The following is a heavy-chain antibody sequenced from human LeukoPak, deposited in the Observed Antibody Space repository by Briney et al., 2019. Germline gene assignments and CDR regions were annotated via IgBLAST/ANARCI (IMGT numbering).Heavy chain of an antibody. CDR2: ITYDGSNK. D-gene: IGHD2-2*01. CDR3: ARDNYCSGASCYLCYYNYGMDV. J-gene: IGHJ6*02. Sequence: GRSLRLSCAASGFTFSSYAMHWVRQAPGKGLEWVTVITYDGSNKYYADSVKGRFTISRDNSKNTLYLQMNSLRAEDTAVYYCARDNYCSGASCYLCYYNYGMDVWGQGTTVTVSS. CDR1: GFTFSSYA. V-gene: IGHV3-30-3*01.